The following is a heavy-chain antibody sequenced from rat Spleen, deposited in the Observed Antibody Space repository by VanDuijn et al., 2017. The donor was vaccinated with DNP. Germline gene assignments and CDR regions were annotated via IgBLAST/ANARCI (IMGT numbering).Heavy chain of an antibody. CDR1: GYSITSGFG. Sequence: EMQLQESGPGLVKPSQSLSLTCSVTGYSITSGFGWNWIRKFPGNKLEWMGSMNSAGSTNYNPPLKSQISFTRDTSKNQFLLQLTSVTTEDTAIYFCTRERSPRDWYFDFWGPGTMVTVSS. CDR3: TRERSPRDWYFDF. D-gene: IGHD3-1*01. J-gene: IGHJ1*01. V-gene: IGHV3-3*01. CDR2: MNSAGST.